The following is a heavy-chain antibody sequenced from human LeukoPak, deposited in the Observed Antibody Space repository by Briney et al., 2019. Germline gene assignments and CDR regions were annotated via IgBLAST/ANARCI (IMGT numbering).Heavy chain of an antibody. CDR2: ISYDGSNK. D-gene: IGHD3-3*01. Sequence: GGSLRLSCAASGFTFSSYGMHWVRQAPGKGLEWVAVISYDGSNKYYADSVKGRFTISRDNSKNTLYLQMNSLRAEDTAVYYCAKTPCDLWSGYYDCRYYFDYWGQGTLVTVSS. CDR1: GFTFSSYG. J-gene: IGHJ4*02. V-gene: IGHV3-30*18. CDR3: AKTPCDLWSGYYDCRYYFDY.